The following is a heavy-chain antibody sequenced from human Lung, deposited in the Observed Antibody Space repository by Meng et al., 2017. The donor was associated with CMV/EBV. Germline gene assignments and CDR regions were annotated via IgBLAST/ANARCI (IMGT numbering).Heavy chain of an antibody. V-gene: IGHV3-30*04. D-gene: IGHD2-2*02. CDR2: ISNDGKRK. J-gene: IGHJ6*02. CDR1: GFSFSTSA. Sequence: GGSLRLSXVVSGFSFSTSAMHWVRQAPGKGLEWVAVISNDGKRKYYTDSVEGRFTISRDNSKNTLYLQMDSLRAEDTAVYYCAKDQTYYGCSSTSCYTRAHYYYYYGMDVWGQGTTATVSS. CDR3: AKDQTYYGCSSTSCYTRAHYYYYYGMDV.